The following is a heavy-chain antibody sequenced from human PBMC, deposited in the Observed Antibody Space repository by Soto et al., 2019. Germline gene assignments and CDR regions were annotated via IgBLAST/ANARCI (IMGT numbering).Heavy chain of an antibody. Sequence: PGGSLRLSCAASGFTFSSYWMSWVRQAPGKGLEWVANIKQDGSEKYYVDSVKGRFTISRDNAKNSLYLQMNSLRAEDTAVYYCARVQASRTNRVSYIGRNDYWGQGTLVTVSS. CDR3: ARVQASRTNRVSYIGRNDY. CDR1: GFTFSSYW. D-gene: IGHD5-18*01. CDR2: IKQDGSEK. J-gene: IGHJ4*02. V-gene: IGHV3-7*01.